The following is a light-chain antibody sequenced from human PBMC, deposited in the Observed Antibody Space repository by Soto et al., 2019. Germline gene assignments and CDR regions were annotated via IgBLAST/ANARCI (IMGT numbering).Light chain of an antibody. Sequence: DIQMAESPSSLFACVGGRVTISCRASQSISRYLNWYQQKPGKAPKLLIYAASSLQRGVPSRFSRSGSGTDFTLTISSLQPEDFTTYYCQQNYNTLITFGQGTRLEIK. CDR2: AAS. J-gene: IGKJ5*01. V-gene: IGKV1-39*01. CDR1: QSISRY. CDR3: QQNYNTLIT.